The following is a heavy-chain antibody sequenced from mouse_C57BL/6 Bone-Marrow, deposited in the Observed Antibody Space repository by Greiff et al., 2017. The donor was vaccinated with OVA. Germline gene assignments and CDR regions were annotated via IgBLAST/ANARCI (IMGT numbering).Heavy chain of an antibody. CDR2: IYPGSGST. V-gene: IGHV1-55*01. CDR3: ARGSPLAMDY. CDR1: GYTFTSYW. D-gene: IGHD1-1*02. J-gene: IGHJ4*01. Sequence: QVQLKQPGAELVKPGASVKMSCKASGYTFTSYWITWVKQRPGQGLEWIGDIYPGSGSTNYNEKFKSKATLTVDTSSNTAYMQLSSLTTEDSAIYYCARGSPLAMDYWGQGTSVTVSS.